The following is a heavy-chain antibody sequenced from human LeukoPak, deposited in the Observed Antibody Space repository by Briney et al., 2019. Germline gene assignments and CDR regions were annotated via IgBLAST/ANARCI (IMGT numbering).Heavy chain of an antibody. CDR3: ASRGGRSGHHYIGY. CDR2: IYYSEM. J-gene: IGHJ4*02. Sequence: PSETLSLTCTVSGGSISSGGYYWSWIRQPPGKGLEWIGYIYYSEMYNNPSLKSRVTISVDTSKNQFSLKLSSVTAADTAVYYCASRGGRSGHHYIGYWGQGTLVTVSS. CDR1: GGSISSGGYY. V-gene: IGHV4-30-4*08. D-gene: IGHD2-15*01.